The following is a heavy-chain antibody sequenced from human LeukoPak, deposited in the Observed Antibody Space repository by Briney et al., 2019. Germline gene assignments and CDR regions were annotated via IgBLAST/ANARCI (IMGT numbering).Heavy chain of an antibody. Sequence: SVKVSCKASGGTFSSYAISWVRQAPGQGLEWMGGIIPILGIANYAQKFQGRVTITADKSTSTAYMELSSLRSEDTAVYYCARDLGRDGYNLRGFVYWGQGTLVTVSS. J-gene: IGHJ4*02. CDR3: ARDLGRDGYNLRGFVY. CDR2: IIPILGIA. V-gene: IGHV1-69*04. CDR1: GGTFSSYA. D-gene: IGHD5-24*01.